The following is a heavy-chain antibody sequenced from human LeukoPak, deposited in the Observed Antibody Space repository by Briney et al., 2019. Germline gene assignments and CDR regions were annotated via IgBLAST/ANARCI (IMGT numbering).Heavy chain of an antibody. D-gene: IGHD5-18*01. CDR3: ARSRPRGYSYGHTDY. Sequence: SETLSLTCTVSGGSISSSSYYWGWIRQPPGKGLEWIGSIYYSGSTNYNPSLKSRVTISVDTSKNQFSLKLSSVTAADTAVYYCARSRPRGYSYGHTDYWGQGTLVTVSS. V-gene: IGHV4-39*07. CDR2: IYYSGST. CDR1: GGSISSSSYY. J-gene: IGHJ4*02.